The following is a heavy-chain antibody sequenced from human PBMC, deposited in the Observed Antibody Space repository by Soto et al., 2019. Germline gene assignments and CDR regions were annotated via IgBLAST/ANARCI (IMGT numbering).Heavy chain of an antibody. V-gene: IGHV3-74*01. CDR1: GFTFSSYW. Sequence: PGGSLRLSCAASGFTFSSYWMHWVRQAPGKGLVWVSRINIDGSSTSYADSVKGRFTISRDNAKNTLYLQMNSLRAEDTAVYYRARDSLLRSRLPDPWGQGTLVTVSS. CDR3: ARDSLLRSRLPDP. CDR2: INIDGSST. D-gene: IGHD4-17*01. J-gene: IGHJ5*02.